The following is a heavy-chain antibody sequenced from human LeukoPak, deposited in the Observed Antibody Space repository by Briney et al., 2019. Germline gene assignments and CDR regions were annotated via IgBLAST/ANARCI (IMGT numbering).Heavy chain of an antibody. D-gene: IGHD6-6*01. Sequence: SETLSLTCTVSGGSISSYYWSWIRQPAGKGLEWIGRIYTSGSTNYNPSLKSRVTMSVDTSKNQFSLKLSSVTAADTAVYYCASEGSSSSQYYFDYWGQGTLVTVSS. J-gene: IGHJ4*02. V-gene: IGHV4-4*07. CDR3: ASEGSSSSQYYFDY. CDR1: GGSISSYY. CDR2: IYTSGST.